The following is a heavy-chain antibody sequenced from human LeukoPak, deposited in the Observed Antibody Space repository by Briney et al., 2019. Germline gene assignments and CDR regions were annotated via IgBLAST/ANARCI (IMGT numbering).Heavy chain of an antibody. CDR3: ASSIRYYDFWSGYYTSYYFDY. CDR1: GYSFTSYW. J-gene: IGHJ4*02. Sequence: GESLKISCKGSGYSFTSYWIGLVRQMPGKGLEWMGIIYPGDSDTRYSPSFQGQVTISDDKSISSAYLQWSSLKASDTAMYYCASSIRYYDFWSGYYTSYYFDYWGQGTLVTVSS. CDR2: IYPGDSDT. V-gene: IGHV5-51*01. D-gene: IGHD3-3*01.